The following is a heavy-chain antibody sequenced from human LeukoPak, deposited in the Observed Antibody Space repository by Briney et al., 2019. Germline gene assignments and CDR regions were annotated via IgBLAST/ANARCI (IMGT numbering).Heavy chain of an antibody. CDR2: MSGSGGST. CDR1: GFTFSSYA. V-gene: IGHV3-23*01. CDR3: AKDTRYCSSTSCHPDYGMDV. Sequence: GGSLRLSCAASGFTFSSYAMSWVRQAPGKGLEWVSGMSGSGGSTYYAGSVKGRFTISRDNSKNTLYLQMNSLRAEDTAVYYCAKDTRYCSSTSCHPDYGMDVWGQGTTVTVSS. J-gene: IGHJ6*02. D-gene: IGHD2-2*01.